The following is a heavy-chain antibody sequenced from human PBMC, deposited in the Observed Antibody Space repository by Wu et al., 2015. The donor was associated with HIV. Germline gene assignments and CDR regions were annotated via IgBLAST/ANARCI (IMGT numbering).Heavy chain of an antibody. V-gene: IGHV1-2*02. CDR2: IHPNSGAT. D-gene: IGHD2-15*01. CDR3: AREEEVRYCSGFNCRDTFDI. CDR1: GYTFTVYH. Sequence: QMLLVQSGAEVKKPGASVKVSCKSSGYTFTVYHVHWVRQAPGQGLEWMGWIHPNSGATNYAQKFQGRVTMTSDTSITTTYMELSRLRSDDTGLYFCAREEEVRYCSGFNCRDTFDIWGQGTMITVSS. J-gene: IGHJ3*02.